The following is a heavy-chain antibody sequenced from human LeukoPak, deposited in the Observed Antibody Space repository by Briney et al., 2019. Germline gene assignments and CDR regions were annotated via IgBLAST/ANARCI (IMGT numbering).Heavy chain of an antibody. D-gene: IGHD3-16*02. CDR3: ARTKNDYVWGSYRPWEWYFDL. J-gene: IGHJ2*01. Sequence: SETLSLTCTVSGGSISSYYWSWIRQPAGKGLEWIGRIYTSGSTNYNPSLKSRVTMSADTSKNQFSLKLSSVTAADTAVYYCARTKNDYVWGSYRPWEWYFDLWGRGTLVTVSS. V-gene: IGHV4-4*07. CDR2: IYTSGST. CDR1: GGSISSYY.